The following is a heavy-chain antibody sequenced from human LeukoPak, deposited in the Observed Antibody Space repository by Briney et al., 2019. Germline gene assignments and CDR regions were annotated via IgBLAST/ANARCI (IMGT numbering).Heavy chain of an antibody. CDR2: IYHSGST. J-gene: IGHJ4*02. CDR3: ARDRGIAAAGRGFDY. CDR1: GGSISSYY. Sequence: KASETLSLTCTVSGGSISSYYWSWIRQPPGKGLEWIGYIYHSGSTYYNPSLKSRVTISVDRSKNQFSLKLSSVTAADTAVYYCARDRGIAAAGRGFDYWGQGTLVTVSS. D-gene: IGHD6-13*01. V-gene: IGHV4-59*12.